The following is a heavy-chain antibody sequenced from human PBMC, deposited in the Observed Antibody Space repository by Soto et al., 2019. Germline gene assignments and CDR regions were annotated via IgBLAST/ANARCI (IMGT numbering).Heavy chain of an antibody. V-gene: IGHV3-66*01. J-gene: IGHJ3*01. CDR1: GFTVNSNY. Sequence: GGSLRLSCAASGFTVNSNYMSWVRQAPGKGLEWVSVFYSEGATFYADSVKGRFTVSRDNSKNTLFLQMNSLRAEDTAVYFCARDQTSSIWGSGRIRNDAFDVWGQGTKVTVSS. CDR3: ARDQTSSIWGSGRIRNDAFDV. D-gene: IGHD3-16*01. CDR2: FYSEGAT.